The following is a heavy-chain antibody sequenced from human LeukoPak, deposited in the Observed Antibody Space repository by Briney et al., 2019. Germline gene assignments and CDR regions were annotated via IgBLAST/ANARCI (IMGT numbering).Heavy chain of an antibody. V-gene: IGHV4-39*07. CDR1: GDSISSSSYY. Sequence: SETLSLTCTVSGDSISSSSYYWGWIRQPPGKGLEWIGSIYYSGSTSYNPSLKSGVTISLDTSKNQFSLKLSSVTAADTAVYYCARGGYWELWGQGTLVTVSS. CDR3: ARGGYWEL. CDR2: IYYSGST. J-gene: IGHJ4*02. D-gene: IGHD1-26*01.